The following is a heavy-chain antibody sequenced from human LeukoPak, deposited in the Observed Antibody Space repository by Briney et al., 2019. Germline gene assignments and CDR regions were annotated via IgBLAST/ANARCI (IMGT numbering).Heavy chain of an antibody. CDR3: ARDPGIAANDY. Sequence: PGGSLRLSCAASGFTFSSYSMSWVRQAPGKGLEWVSVIYSGGSTYYADSVKGRFTISRDNSKNTLYLQMNSLRAEDTAVYYCARDPGIAANDYRGQGTLVTVSS. V-gene: IGHV3-66*01. D-gene: IGHD6-13*01. CDR1: GFTFSSYS. CDR2: IYSGGST. J-gene: IGHJ4*02.